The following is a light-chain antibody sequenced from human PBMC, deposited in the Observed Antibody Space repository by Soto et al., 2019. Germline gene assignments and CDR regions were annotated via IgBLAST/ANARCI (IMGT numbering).Light chain of an antibody. J-gene: IGLJ2*01. CDR3: SSYTSSSTLGLV. V-gene: IGLV1-40*01. Sequence: QSVLTQPPSVSGAPGQRVTISCTGSSSNIGAGNDVHWYQQLLGTAPKLLIYGNSNRPSGVPDRFSGSKSGTSASLAISGLQAEDEADYYCSSYTSSSTLGLVFGGGTKVTVL. CDR1: SSNIGAGND. CDR2: GNS.